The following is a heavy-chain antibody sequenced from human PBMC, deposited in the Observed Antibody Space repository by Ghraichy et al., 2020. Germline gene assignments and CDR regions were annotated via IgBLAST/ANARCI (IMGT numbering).Heavy chain of an antibody. CDR1: GFTFSSYG. D-gene: IGHD5-12*01. CDR3: AKDLNSGYEAYFDY. V-gene: IGHV3-30*18. Sequence: GGSLRLSCAASGFTFSSYGMHWVRQAPGKGLEWVAVISYDGSNKYYADSVKGRFTISRDNSKNTLYLQMNSLRAEDTAVYYCAKDLNSGYEAYFDYWGQGTLVTVSS. CDR2: ISYDGSNK. J-gene: IGHJ4*02.